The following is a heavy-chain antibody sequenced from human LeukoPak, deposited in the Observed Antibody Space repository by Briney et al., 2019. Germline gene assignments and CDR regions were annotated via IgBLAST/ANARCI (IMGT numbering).Heavy chain of an antibody. CDR1: GDSISSSRYY. CDR3: ASNDYGDYEGAGNWFDP. CDR2: IYYSGST. V-gene: IGHV4-39*01. Sequence: PSETLSLTCTVSGDSISSSRYYWGWIRQPPGKGLEWIGSIYYSGSTYYNPSLKSRVTISVDTSKNQFSLKLSSVTAADTAVYYCASNDYGDYEGAGNWFDPWGQGTLVTVSS. D-gene: IGHD4-17*01. J-gene: IGHJ5*02.